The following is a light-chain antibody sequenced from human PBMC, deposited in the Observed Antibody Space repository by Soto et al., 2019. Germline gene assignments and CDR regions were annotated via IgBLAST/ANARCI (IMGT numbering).Light chain of an antibody. J-gene: IGKJ2*01. Sequence: DIQMTQSPSTLSASVGDRVTITCRASQSISNWLAWYQQRPGKAPKLLIYDASSLQSGVPSRFSGGRSGTEFTRAISRLQADDFATYYCQQYDTYSRTFGQGTKLEI. V-gene: IGKV1-5*01. CDR2: DAS. CDR1: QSISNW. CDR3: QQYDTYSRT.